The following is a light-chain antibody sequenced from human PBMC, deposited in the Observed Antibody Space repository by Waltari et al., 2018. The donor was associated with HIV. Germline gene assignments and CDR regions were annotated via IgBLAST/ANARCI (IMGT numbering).Light chain of an antibody. V-gene: IGLV2-14*01. Sequence: QSALTQPASVSGSPGPSLTLSCDLTDYEYVSWYQRHPGKAPKVIIYEVSNRPSGLSNRFSGSKSGNTATLTISGLQPEDEADYFCTSYITSATPVFGRGTKVTVL. CDR1: DLTDYEY. CDR3: TSYITSATPV. J-gene: IGLJ2*01. CDR2: EVS.